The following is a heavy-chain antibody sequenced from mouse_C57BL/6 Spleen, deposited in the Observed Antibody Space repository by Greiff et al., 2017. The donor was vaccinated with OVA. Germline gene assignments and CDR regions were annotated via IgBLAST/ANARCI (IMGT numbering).Heavy chain of an antibody. D-gene: IGHD2-5*01. CDR2: IDPSDSYT. CDR1: GYTFTSYW. V-gene: IGHV1-59*01. CDR3: ARRAYYSNYDAMDY. J-gene: IGHJ4*01. Sequence: VQLQQPGAELVRPGTSVKLSCKASGYTFTSYWMHWVKQRPGQGLEWIGVIDPSDSYTNYKQKFKGKATLTVDTYSSTAYMQLSSLTSEDSAVYYCARRAYYSNYDAMDYWGQGTSVTVSS.